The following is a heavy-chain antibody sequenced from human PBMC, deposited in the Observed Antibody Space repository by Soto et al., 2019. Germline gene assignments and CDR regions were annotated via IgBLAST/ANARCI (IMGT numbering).Heavy chain of an antibody. CDR3: ARGFRGEYQLLYFYSWFDP. J-gene: IGHJ5*02. CDR2: INHSGST. Sequence: QVQLQQWGAGLLKPSETLSLTCAVYGGSFSGYYWSWIRQPPGKGLEWIGEINHSGSTNYNPSLKSRVTISVDTSKNQFALNLSSVTAADTAVYYCARGFRGEYQLLYFYSWFDPWGQGTLVTVSS. V-gene: IGHV4-34*01. CDR1: GGSFSGYY. D-gene: IGHD2-2*02.